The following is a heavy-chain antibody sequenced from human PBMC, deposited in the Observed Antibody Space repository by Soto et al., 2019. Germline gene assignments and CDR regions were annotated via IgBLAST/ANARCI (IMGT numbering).Heavy chain of an antibody. D-gene: IGHD4-17*01. Sequence: QVQLVESGGGVVQPGRSLRLSCAASGFTFSGYGMHWVRQAPGKGLEWVAIIWYDGSKKKFADSVKGRFTVSRDNSKNTVYPQRDDLGGEDRAVYYGGRGRGGPDGDYGAEDYWGQGTLVTVSS. V-gene: IGHV3-33*01. J-gene: IGHJ4*02. CDR3: GRGRGGPDGDYGAEDY. CDR2: IWYDGSKK. CDR1: GFTFSGYG.